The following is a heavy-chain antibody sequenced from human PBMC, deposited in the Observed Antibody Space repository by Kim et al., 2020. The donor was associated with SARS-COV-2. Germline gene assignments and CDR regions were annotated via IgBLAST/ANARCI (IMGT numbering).Heavy chain of an antibody. Sequence: ASVKVSCKASGNTFTSYYIHWVRQAPGQGLEWMGIINPSGGSTSYAQKFQGRVTMTRDTSTSTVYMELSSLRSEDTAVYYCARDTDSSSWSYYFDYWGQGTLVTVSS. V-gene: IGHV1-46*01. D-gene: IGHD6-13*01. CDR2: INPSGGST. CDR3: ARDTDSSSWSYYFDY. J-gene: IGHJ4*02. CDR1: GNTFTSYY.